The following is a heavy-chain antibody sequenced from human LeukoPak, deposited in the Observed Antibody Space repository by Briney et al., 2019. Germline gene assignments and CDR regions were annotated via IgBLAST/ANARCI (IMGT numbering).Heavy chain of an antibody. CDR1: GGSISSYY. V-gene: IGHV4-59*01. CDR2: IYYSGST. J-gene: IGHJ6*03. D-gene: IGHD3-3*01. Sequence: PSETLSLTCTVSGGSISSYYWSWIRQPPGKGLEWIGYIYYSGSTNYNPSLRSRVTISVDTSKNQFSLKLSSVTAADTAVYYCARVPGRIFVDYYMDVWGKGTTVTVSS. CDR3: ARVPGRIFVDYYMDV.